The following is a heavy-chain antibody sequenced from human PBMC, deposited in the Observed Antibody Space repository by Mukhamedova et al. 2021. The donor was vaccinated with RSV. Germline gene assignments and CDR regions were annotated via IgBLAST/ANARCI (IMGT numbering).Heavy chain of an antibody. Sequence: PGKGLEWVSYISSSGSTIYYADSVKGRFTISRDNAKNSLYLQMNSLRAEDTAVYYCARAGDYGDYVFDYWGQGTLVPVSS. CDR3: ARAGDYGDYVFDY. CDR2: ISSSGSTI. V-gene: IGHV3-11*01. D-gene: IGHD4-17*01. J-gene: IGHJ4*02.